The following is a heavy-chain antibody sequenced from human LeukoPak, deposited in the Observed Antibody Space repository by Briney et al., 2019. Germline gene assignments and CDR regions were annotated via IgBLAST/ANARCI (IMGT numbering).Heavy chain of an antibody. D-gene: IGHD2-2*02. J-gene: IGHJ5*02. V-gene: IGHV1-69*13. Sequence: SVKVSCKASGGTFSSYAISWVRQAPGQGLEWMGGIIPIFGTANYAQKFQGRVTITADESTSTAYMELSSLRSEDTAVYYCAREEGYCSSTSCYKSNWFDPWGQGTLVTVSS. CDR3: AREEGYCSSTSCYKSNWFDP. CDR2: IIPIFGTA. CDR1: GGTFSSYA.